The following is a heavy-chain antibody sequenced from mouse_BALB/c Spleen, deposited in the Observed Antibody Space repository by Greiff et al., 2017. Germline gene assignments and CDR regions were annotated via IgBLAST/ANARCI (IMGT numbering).Heavy chain of an antibody. J-gene: IGHJ4*01. CDR1: GFAFSSYD. CDR3: AISFLILYAMDY. Sequence: EVKLVESGGGLVKPGGSLKLSCAASGFAFSSYDMSWVRQTPEKRLEWVAYISSGGGSTYYPDTVKGRFTISRDNAKNTLYLQMSSLKSEDTAMYYCAISFLILYAMDYWGQGTSVTVSS. CDR2: ISSGGGST. V-gene: IGHV5-12-1*01.